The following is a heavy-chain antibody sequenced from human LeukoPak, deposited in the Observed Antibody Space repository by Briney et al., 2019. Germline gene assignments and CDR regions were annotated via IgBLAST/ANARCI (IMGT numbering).Heavy chain of an antibody. D-gene: IGHD3-10*01. CDR1: GFTFDDYA. J-gene: IGHJ4*02. CDR2: ISWNSGSI. CDR3: AKDYYGSGSYYMFPDY. V-gene: IGHV3-9*01. Sequence: GGSLRLSCAASGFTFDDYAMHWVRQAPGKGLEWVSGISWNSGSIGYEDSVKGRFTISRDNAKNSLYLQMNSLRAEDTALYYCAKDYYGSGSYYMFPDYWGQGTLVTVSS.